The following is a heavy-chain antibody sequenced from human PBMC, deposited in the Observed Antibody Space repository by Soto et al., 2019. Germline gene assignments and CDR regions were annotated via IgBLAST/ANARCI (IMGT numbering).Heavy chain of an antibody. D-gene: IGHD5-18*01. V-gene: IGHV3-30-3*01. Sequence: QVQLVESGGGVVQPGRSLRLSCAASGFTFSSYAMHWVRQAPGKGLEWVAVISYDGSNKYHADSVKGRFTLSRDNSKNPLYLQMNRLRAEDTAVYYCARDPLWGTAMVLWYFDLWGRGTLVTVSS. J-gene: IGHJ2*01. CDR1: GFTFSSYA. CDR2: ISYDGSNK. CDR3: ARDPLWGTAMVLWYFDL.